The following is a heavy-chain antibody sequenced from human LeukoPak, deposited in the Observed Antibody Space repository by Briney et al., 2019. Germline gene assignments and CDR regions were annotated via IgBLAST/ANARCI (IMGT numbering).Heavy chain of an antibody. CDR2: VNHSGST. J-gene: IGHJ4*02. Sequence: PSETLSLTCAVYGGSFSGYYWSWLRQPPGKGLEWVGEVNHSGSTNYNPSLKSRVTISVDTSKNQFSLKLSSVTAADTAVYYCARGSNYYDSSGYDPHFDYWGQGTLVTVSS. CDR1: GGSFSGYY. V-gene: IGHV4-34*01. CDR3: ARGSNYYDSSGYDPHFDY. D-gene: IGHD3-22*01.